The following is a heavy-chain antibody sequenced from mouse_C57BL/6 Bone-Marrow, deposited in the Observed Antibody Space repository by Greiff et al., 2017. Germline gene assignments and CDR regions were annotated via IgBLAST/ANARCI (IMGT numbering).Heavy chain of an antibody. CDR2: ISSGSSTI. V-gene: IGHV5-17*01. J-gene: IGHJ3*01. D-gene: IGHD1-2*01. CDR1: GFTFSDYG. Sequence: EVKLMESGGGLVKPGGSLKLSCAASGFTFSDYGMHWVRQAPEKGLEWVAYISSGSSTIYYADTVKGRFTISRDNAKNTLFLQMTRLRSEDTAMYYCARDTTAPFAYWGQGTLVTVSA. CDR3: ARDTTAPFAY.